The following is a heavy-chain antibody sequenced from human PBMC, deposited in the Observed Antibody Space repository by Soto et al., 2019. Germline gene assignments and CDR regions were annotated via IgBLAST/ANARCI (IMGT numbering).Heavy chain of an antibody. Sequence: SVKVSCKASGFTFTSSAMQWVRQARGQRLEWIGWIVVGSGNTNYAQKFQERVTITRDMSTSTAYMELSSLRSEDTAVYYCAAEVWFGEHDAFDIWGQGTMVTVSS. V-gene: IGHV1-58*02. D-gene: IGHD3-10*01. CDR2: IVVGSGNT. CDR3: AAEVWFGEHDAFDI. CDR1: GFTFTSSA. J-gene: IGHJ3*02.